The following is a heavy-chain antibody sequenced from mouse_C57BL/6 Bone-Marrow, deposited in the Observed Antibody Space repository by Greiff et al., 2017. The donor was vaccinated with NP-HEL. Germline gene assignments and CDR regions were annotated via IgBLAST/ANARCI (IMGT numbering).Heavy chain of an antibody. CDR2: IYPGDGDT. J-gene: IGHJ2*01. CDR3: AREYYGSSSFDY. CDR1: GYAFSSSW. D-gene: IGHD1-1*01. V-gene: IGHV1-82*01. Sequence: QVQLQQSGPELVKPGASVKISRKASGYAFSSSWMNWVKQRPGKGLEWIGRIYPGDGDTNYHGKFKGKATLTADKSSSTAYMQLSSLPSADSAVYFCAREYYGSSSFDYWGQGTTLTVSS.